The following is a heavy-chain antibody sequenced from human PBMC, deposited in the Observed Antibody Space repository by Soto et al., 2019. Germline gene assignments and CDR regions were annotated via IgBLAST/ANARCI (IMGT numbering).Heavy chain of an antibody. CDR3: AKPYSGSPPKNFDY. CDR2: ISYDGSNK. D-gene: IGHD1-26*01. J-gene: IGHJ4*01. CDR1: GFSFSIYG. Sequence: GGSLRLSCVASGFSFSIYGMYWVRQAPGKGLEWVAAISYDGSNKYYVDSVRGRFTISRDNSKNTVYLQMNSLRAEDTAVYYCAKPYSGSPPKNFDYWGQGTLVTVSS. V-gene: IGHV3-30*18.